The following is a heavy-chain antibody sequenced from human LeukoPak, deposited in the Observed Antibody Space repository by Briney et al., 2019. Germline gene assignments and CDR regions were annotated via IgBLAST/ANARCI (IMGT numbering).Heavy chain of an antibody. CDR3: AKDHPQVRGVIDY. Sequence: GGSLRLSCAASGFTFSSYGMHSVRQAPGKGLEWVAFIRYDGSNKYYADSVKGRFTISRDNSKSTLYLQMNSLRAEDTAVYYCAKDHPQVRGVIDYWGQGTLVTVSS. V-gene: IGHV3-30*02. D-gene: IGHD3-10*01. CDR1: GFTFSSYG. J-gene: IGHJ4*02. CDR2: IRYDGSNK.